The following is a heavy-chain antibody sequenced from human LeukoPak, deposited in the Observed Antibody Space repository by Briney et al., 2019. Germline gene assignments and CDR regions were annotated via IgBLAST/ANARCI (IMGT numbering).Heavy chain of an antibody. D-gene: IGHD6-19*01. CDR3: AKDQPPLVAGPDAFDI. CDR1: GFTFSSYG. J-gene: IGHJ3*02. V-gene: IGHV3-30*02. CDR2: IRYDGSNK. Sequence: GGSLRLSCAASGFTFSSYGMHWVRQAPGKGLEWVAFIRYDGSNKYYADSVKGRFTIPSDNSKNTLYLQMNSLRAEDTAVYYCAKDQPPLVAGPDAFDIWGQGTMVTVSS.